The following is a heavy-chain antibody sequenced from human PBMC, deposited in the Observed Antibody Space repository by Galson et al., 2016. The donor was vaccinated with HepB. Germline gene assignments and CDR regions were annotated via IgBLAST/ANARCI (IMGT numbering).Heavy chain of an antibody. D-gene: IGHD5-18*01. J-gene: IGHJ4*02. CDR3: TTSSTRGYTYGPSAY. V-gene: IGHV3-15*01. CDR2: IKSYTDGGTT. CDR1: SRAW. Sequence: SRAWMNWVRQAPGKGLEWVGRIKSYTDGGTTEYAAPMKGRFTFSRDESNNRLYLQMNSLKTEDTAVYYCTTSSTRGYTYGPSAYWGRGTLVAVSS.